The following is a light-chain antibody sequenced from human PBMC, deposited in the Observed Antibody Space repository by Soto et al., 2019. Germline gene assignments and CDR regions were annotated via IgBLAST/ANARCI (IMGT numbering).Light chain of an antibody. J-gene: IGKJ5*01. Sequence: EKVMTQSPATLSVSPGERATLSCRASQSVNNNLAWYQQIPGRAPRLLIHDVSTRATGVPARFSGSGYETEFILTISSLQSEDFGIYFCHLYNVWPPTFGQGTRLEIK. CDR2: DVS. CDR3: HLYNVWPPT. V-gene: IGKV3-15*01. CDR1: QSVNNN.